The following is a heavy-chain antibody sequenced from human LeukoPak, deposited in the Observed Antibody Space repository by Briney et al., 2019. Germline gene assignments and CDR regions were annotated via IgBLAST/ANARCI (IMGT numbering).Heavy chain of an antibody. D-gene: IGHD3-22*01. CDR1: GFTFSSYW. Sequence: GGSLRLSCAASGFTFSSYWMHWVRQAPGKGLVWVSRINTDGSSTSYADSVKGRFTISRDNAKNTLYLQINSLRAEDTAVYYCARETRRPAYYYDSSGYPFDYWGQGTLVTVSS. V-gene: IGHV3-74*01. CDR3: ARETRRPAYYYDSSGYPFDY. J-gene: IGHJ4*02. CDR2: INTDGSST.